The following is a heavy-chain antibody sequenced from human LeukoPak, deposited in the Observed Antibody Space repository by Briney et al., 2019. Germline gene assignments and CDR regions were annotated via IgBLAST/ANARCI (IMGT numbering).Heavy chain of an antibody. CDR2: ISGSGGST. V-gene: IGHV3-23*01. CDR3: AKDLSYYDSSGYYYNLSFDY. CDR1: GFTFSSYA. Sequence: PGGSLRLSCAASGFTFSSYAMSWVRQAPGKGLEWVSAISGSGGSTYYADSVKGRFTISRDNSKNTLYLQMNSLRAEDTAVYSCAKDLSYYDSSGYYYNLSFDYWGQGTLVTVSS. J-gene: IGHJ4*02. D-gene: IGHD3-22*01.